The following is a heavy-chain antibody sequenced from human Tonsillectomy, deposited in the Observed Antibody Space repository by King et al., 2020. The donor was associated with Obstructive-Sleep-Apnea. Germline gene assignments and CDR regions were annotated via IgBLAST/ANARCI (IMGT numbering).Heavy chain of an antibody. CDR3: ARGGLFIVTTHPCFDH. Sequence: QLVQSGAEVKKPGASVKVSCNASCYTFTSYGISWVRQAPGQGLEWMGWISAYNGNTNYAQKLQGRVTMTTDTSTSTAYMELMSLRSYHTAVYNCARGGLFIVTTHPCFDHWGQGTLVTVSS. D-gene: IGHD2-21*01. CDR2: ISAYNGNT. CDR1: CYTFTSYG. V-gene: IGHV1-18*04. J-gene: IGHJ5*02.